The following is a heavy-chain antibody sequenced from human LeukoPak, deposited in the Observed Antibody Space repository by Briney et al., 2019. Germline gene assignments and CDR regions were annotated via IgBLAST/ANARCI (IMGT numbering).Heavy chain of an antibody. J-gene: IGHJ4*02. CDR3: ARDRSSITMVRGVDY. CDR2: ISYDGSNK. D-gene: IGHD3-10*01. Sequence: GGSLRLSCAASGFTFSSYAMHWVRQAPGKGLEWVAVISYDGSNKYYADSVKGRFTISRDNSKNTLYLQMNSLRAEDTAVYYCARDRSSITMVRGVDYWGQGTLVTVSS. V-gene: IGHV3-30*04. CDR1: GFTFSSYA.